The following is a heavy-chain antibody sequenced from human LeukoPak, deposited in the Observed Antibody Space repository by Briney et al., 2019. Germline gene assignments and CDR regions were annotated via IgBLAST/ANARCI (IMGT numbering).Heavy chain of an antibody. CDR2: INPNSGGT. CDR3: ARESGSYYYFDY. J-gene: IGHJ4*02. CDR1: GYTFTGYY. D-gene: IGHD1-26*01. Sequence: ASVKVSCKASGYTFTGYYMHWVRQAPGQGLEWMGWINPNSGGTNYAQKLQGRVTMTTDTSTSTAYMELRSLRSDDTAVYYCARESGSYYYFDYWGQGTLVTVSS. V-gene: IGHV1-2*02.